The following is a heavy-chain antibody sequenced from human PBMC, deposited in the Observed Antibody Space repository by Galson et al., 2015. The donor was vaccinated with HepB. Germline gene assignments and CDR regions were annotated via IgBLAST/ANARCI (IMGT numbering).Heavy chain of an antibody. CDR1: GFTFSSYA. CDR3: ARDYRAVTGFNYFDY. CDR2: ISYDGSSK. D-gene: IGHD6-19*01. Sequence: SLRLSCAASGFTFSSYAIHWVRQAPGKGLEWVAVISYDGSSKYYADSVKGRFTISRDNSKNTLYLQMNSLRAEDTAVYYCARDYRAVTGFNYFDYWGQGTLVTVSS. V-gene: IGHV3-30-3*01. J-gene: IGHJ4*02.